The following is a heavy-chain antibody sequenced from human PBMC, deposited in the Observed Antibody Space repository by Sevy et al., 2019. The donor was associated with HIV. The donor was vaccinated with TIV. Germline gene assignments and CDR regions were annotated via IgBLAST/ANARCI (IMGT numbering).Heavy chain of an antibody. CDR2: IIPIFGTA. D-gene: IGHD3-22*01. CDR3: ARDASRYDSSGYLDY. CDR1: GGTFSSYA. J-gene: IGHJ4*02. Sequence: ASVKVSCKASGGTFSSYAISWVRLAPGQGLEWMGGIIPIFGTANYAQKFQGRVTITADESTSTAYMELSSLRSEDTAVYYCARDASRYDSSGYLDYWGQGTLVTVSS. V-gene: IGHV1-69*13.